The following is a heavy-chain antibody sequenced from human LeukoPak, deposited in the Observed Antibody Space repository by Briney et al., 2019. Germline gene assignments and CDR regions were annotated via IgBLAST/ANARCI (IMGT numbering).Heavy chain of an antibody. V-gene: IGHV4-61*01. J-gene: IGHJ3*02. CDR3: ATYGEVVAATIDI. D-gene: IGHD2-15*01. CDR1: GGSVSSGSYY. Sequence: TSETLSLTCTVSGGSVSSGSYYWSWIRQPPGKGLEWIGYLYYSGSTNYNPSLNSRVTKSVDTSKNQFSLKLSSVAAADTAVYYCATYGEVVAATIDIWGQGTMVTVSS. CDR2: LYYSGST.